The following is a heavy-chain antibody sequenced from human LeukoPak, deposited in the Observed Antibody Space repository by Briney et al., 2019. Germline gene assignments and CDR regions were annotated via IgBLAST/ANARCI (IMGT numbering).Heavy chain of an antibody. D-gene: IGHD3-22*01. CDR3: ARDDSHGYTFFDA. Sequence: KPGGSLILSCAASGFTFNSYSMNWIRQTPGKGLEWVSSISGSGEFIYYVDSVRGRFTISRDNGKSSLYLQMNSLRPEDTAIYYFARDDSHGYTFFDAGRQRTLVTVSS. CDR1: GFTFNSYS. J-gene: IGHJ4*02. V-gene: IGHV3-21*01. CDR2: ISGSGEFI.